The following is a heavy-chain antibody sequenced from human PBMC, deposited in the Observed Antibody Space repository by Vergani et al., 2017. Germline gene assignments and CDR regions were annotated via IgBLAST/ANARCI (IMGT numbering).Heavy chain of an antibody. CDR3: ARXSAVYDFWSGYYTTGPGYFQH. J-gene: IGHJ1*01. Sequence: QVQLVQSGSELKKPGASVKVSCKASGYTFTSYAMNWMRQAPGQGLEWMGWINTNTGNPTYAQGFTGRFVFSLDTSVSTAYLQISSLKAEDTAMYYCARXSAVYDFWSGYYTTGPGYFQHWGQGTLVTVSS. V-gene: IGHV7-4-1*02. D-gene: IGHD3-3*01. CDR2: INTNTGNP. CDR1: GYTFTSYA.